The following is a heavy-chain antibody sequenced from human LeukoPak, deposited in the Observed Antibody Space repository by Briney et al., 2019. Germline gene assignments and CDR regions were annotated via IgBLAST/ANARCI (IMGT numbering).Heavy chain of an antibody. J-gene: IGHJ6*03. CDR3: ARFSDYYYYYMDV. CDR1: GFTFSSYG. CDR2: ISYDGSNK. Sequence: GGSLRLSCAASGFTFSSYGMHWGRQAPGKGLEWVAVISYDGSNKYYADSVKGRFTISRDNAKNSLYLQMNSLRAEDTAVYYCARFSDYYYYYMDVWGKGTTVTVSS. V-gene: IGHV3-30*03.